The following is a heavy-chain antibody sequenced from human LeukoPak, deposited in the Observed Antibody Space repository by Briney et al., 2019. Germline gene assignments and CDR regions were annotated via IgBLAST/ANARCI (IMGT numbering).Heavy chain of an antibody. Sequence: QPGGSLRLSCADSGFTFSSYAMHWVRQAPGKGLEWVSVISYDGSNKYYADSVKGRFTISRDNSKNTLYLQMNSLRAEDTAVYYCARGHVLIAAPGPYNWFDPWGQGTLVTVSS. D-gene: IGHD6-13*01. CDR1: GFTFSSYA. V-gene: IGHV3-30-3*01. J-gene: IGHJ5*02. CDR2: ISYDGSNK. CDR3: ARGHVLIAAPGPYNWFDP.